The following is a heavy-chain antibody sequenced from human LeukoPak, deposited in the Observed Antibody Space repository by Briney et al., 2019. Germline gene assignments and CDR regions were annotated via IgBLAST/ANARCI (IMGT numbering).Heavy chain of an antibody. CDR1: GFTFSVAG. Sequence: GGSLRLSCVASGFTFSVAGMHWVRQAPGKGPEWVSAIIGNGASSYYADSVKGRFTISRDNSKSTLYLQMNSLRVEDTGIYCAKRVRSGSTCYPLDSWGQGTRVTVSS. J-gene: IGHJ4*02. D-gene: IGHD6-19*01. V-gene: IGHV3-23*01. CDR2: IIGNGASS. CDR3: AKRVRSGSTCYPLDS.